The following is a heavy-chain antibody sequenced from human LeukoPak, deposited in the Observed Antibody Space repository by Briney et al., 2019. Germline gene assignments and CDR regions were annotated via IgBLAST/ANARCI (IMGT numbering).Heavy chain of an antibody. Sequence: PGGSLRLSCAASGFTFSSYGMHWVRQAPGKGLEWVAVIWYDGSNKYYADSVKGRFTISRDNSKNTLYLQMNSLRAEDTAVYYCARENSGYDFGGFDYWGQGTLVTVSS. CDR1: GFTFSSYG. V-gene: IGHV3-33*01. D-gene: IGHD5-12*01. J-gene: IGHJ4*02. CDR3: ARENSGYDFGGFDY. CDR2: IWYDGSNK.